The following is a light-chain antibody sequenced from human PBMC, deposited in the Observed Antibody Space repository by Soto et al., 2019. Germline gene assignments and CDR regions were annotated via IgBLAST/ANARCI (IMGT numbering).Light chain of an antibody. CDR2: QDS. Sequence: SYELTQPPSVSVSPGQTASITCSGDKLGDKYACWYQQKTGQSPVLVIYQDSKRPSGIPERFSGSNSGNTATLTISGTQAMDEDDYYCQAWDSSTGVFGTGTKLTVL. V-gene: IGLV3-1*01. CDR1: KLGDKY. CDR3: QAWDSSTGV. J-gene: IGLJ1*01.